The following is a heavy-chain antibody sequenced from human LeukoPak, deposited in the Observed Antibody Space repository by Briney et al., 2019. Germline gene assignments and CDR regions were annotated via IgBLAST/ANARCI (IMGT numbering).Heavy chain of an antibody. D-gene: IGHD2-2*01. CDR2: ISYDGSNK. CDR1: GFTFGDYA. J-gene: IGHJ6*03. CDR3: AREGQYQLRFGYYYYYMDV. Sequence: QAGGSLRLSCTASGFTFGDYAMHWVRQAPGKGLEWVAVISYDGSNKYYADSVKGRFTISRDNSKNTLYLQMSSLRAEDTAVYYCAREGQYQLRFGYYYYYMDVWGKGTTVTVSS. V-gene: IGHV3-30-3*01.